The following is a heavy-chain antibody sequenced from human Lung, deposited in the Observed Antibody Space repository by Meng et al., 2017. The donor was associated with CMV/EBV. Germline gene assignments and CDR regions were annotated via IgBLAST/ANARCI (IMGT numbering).Heavy chain of an antibody. Sequence: SXTXSLXCTVSGGXISSYYWSWIRQPPGKGLEWIVYIYYSGSTNYNPSLKSRVTISVDTSKNQFSLKLSSVTAADTAVYYCARGGGIPRYLYCSSTSWSGAFDIWXQGTMVTVSS. J-gene: IGHJ3*02. CDR3: ARGGGIPRYLYCSSTSWSGAFDI. CDR2: IYYSGST. D-gene: IGHD2-2*01. V-gene: IGHV4-59*01. CDR1: GGXISSYY.